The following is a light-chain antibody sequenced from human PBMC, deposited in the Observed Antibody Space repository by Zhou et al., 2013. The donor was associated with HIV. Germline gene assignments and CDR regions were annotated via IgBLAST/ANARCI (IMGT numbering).Light chain of an antibody. CDR3: QYYGSSPRT. V-gene: IGKV3-15*01. CDR2: DAS. J-gene: IGKJ1*01. Sequence: EILMTQSPVTLSVSPGERATLSCRASQSVDTYLAWYQQRPGQPPRLLIYDASTRATGVPVRFSGSGSGTDFTLTISSLEPEDFAVYYCQYYGSSPRTFGQGTTVEI. CDR1: QSVDTY.